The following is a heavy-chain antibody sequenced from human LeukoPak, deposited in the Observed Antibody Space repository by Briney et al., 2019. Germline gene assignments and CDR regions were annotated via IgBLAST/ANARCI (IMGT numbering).Heavy chain of an antibody. CDR2: ISRSGSII. Sequence: GGSLRLSCAASGLHFSDSYMSWIRQAPGQGLAWVSYISRSGSIIHYADSVKGRFTISRDNAKISLFLLMNSLRAEDTAVYCCARGVKYYSYYLDVWGKGTTVTVSS. CDR3: ARGVKYYSYYLDV. CDR1: GLHFSDSY. V-gene: IGHV3-11*01. J-gene: IGHJ6*03.